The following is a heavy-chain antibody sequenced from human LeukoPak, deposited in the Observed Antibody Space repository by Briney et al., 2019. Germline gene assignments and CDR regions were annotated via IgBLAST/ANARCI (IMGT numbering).Heavy chain of an antibody. J-gene: IGHJ4*02. Sequence: GGSLRLSCAASGFTFSSYGMHWVRQAPGKGLEWVAVISYDGSNKYYADSVKGRFTISRDNSKNTLYLQMNSLRAEDTAVYYCAKDPFDYWAREPWSPSPQ. CDR2: ISYDGSNK. V-gene: IGHV3-30*18. CDR1: GFTFSSYG. CDR3: AKDPFDY.